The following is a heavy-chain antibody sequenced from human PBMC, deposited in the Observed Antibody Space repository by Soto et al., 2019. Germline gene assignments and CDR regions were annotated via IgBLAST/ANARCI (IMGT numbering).Heavy chain of an antibody. Sequence: SVKVSCKASGFTFTSSAFQWVRQARGQRLEWIGWIAVGSGYTNYAQRFQDRVTLTRDMSTATTYMELSRLTSEDTAIYYCAADATAWQQMVPSDYWGQGXLVTVYS. CDR1: GFTFTSSA. D-gene: IGHD2-8*01. CDR2: IAVGSGYT. CDR3: AADATAWQQMVPSDY. J-gene: IGHJ4*02. V-gene: IGHV1-58*01.